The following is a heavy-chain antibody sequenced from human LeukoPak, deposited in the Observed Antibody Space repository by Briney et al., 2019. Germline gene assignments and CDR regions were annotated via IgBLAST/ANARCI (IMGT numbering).Heavy chain of an antibody. CDR3: AVRTVVTLSVDY. Sequence: ASVKVSCKASGYTFTSYDVNWVRQATGQGLEWMGWMNPNSGNTAYAQSFQGRVTMTRNTSISTAYMELSSLRSEDTAVYYCAVRTVVTLSVDYWGQGTLVTVSS. CDR1: GYTFTSYD. D-gene: IGHD4-23*01. CDR2: MNPNSGNT. J-gene: IGHJ4*02. V-gene: IGHV1-8*01.